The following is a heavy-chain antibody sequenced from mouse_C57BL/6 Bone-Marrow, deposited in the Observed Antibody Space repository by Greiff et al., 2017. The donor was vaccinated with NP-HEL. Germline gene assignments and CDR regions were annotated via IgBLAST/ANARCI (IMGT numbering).Heavy chain of an antibody. CDR3: TLYYGNFPFAY. D-gene: IGHD2-1*01. CDR1: GFNIKDDY. CDR2: IDPENGDT. J-gene: IGHJ3*01. Sequence: EVQLKQSGAELVRPGASVKLSCTASGFNIKDDYMHWVKQRPEQGLEWIGWIDPENGDTEYASKFQGKATITADTSSNTAYLQISILTSEDTAVYYCTLYYGNFPFAYWGQGTLVTVSA. V-gene: IGHV14-4*01.